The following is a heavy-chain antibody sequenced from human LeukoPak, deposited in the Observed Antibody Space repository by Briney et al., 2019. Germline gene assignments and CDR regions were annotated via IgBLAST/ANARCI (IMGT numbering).Heavy chain of an antibody. D-gene: IGHD3-22*01. J-gene: IGHJ4*02. CDR2: ISGSGGST. Sequence: GGSLRLSCAASGFTISNYALSWVRQAPGKGLEWVSAISGSGGSTYYADSVKGRFTISRDNSKNTLSLQMSSLRAEDTAVYYCAKDGVVYYYDSGGFIDYWGQGTLVTVSS. CDR1: GFTISNYA. CDR3: AKDGVVYYYDSGGFIDY. V-gene: IGHV3-23*01.